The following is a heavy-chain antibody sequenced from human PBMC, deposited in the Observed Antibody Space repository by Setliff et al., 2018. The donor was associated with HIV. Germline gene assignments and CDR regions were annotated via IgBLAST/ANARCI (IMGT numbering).Heavy chain of an antibody. D-gene: IGHD3-22*01. Sequence: SCVASGFTFMSQSMTWVRQAPGKGLEWIAYISSGSASIDYADSVKGRFTISRDNAKNSLYLQMKSLRVEDTAVYYCARASYYYDSSGWVDYWGQGTLVTV. CDR1: GFTFMSQS. CDR2: ISSGSASI. CDR3: ARASYYYDSSGWVDY. J-gene: IGHJ4*02. V-gene: IGHV3-48*01.